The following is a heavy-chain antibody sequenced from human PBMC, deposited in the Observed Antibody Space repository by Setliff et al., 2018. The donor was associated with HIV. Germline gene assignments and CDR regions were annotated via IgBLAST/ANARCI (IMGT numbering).Heavy chain of an antibody. J-gene: IGHJ3*02. CDR1: GGSISTSY. Sequence: LSLTCTVSGGSISTSYWNWIRQPPGKGLEWIAYIYISGTTNYNPSLKSRVTISRDTSRNQFSLKRGSVAAADTAMYYCAREHCSGGSCNGFDIWGQGTMVTVSS. CDR2: IYISGTT. CDR3: AREHCSGGSCNGFDI. V-gene: IGHV4-4*09. D-gene: IGHD2-15*01.